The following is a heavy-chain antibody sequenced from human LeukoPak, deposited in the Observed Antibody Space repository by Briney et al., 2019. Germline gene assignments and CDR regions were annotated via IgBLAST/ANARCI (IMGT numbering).Heavy chain of an antibody. V-gene: IGHV3-11*01. CDR3: ARGVVPAATRDDY. J-gene: IGHJ4*02. D-gene: IGHD2-2*01. CDR1: GFTFSDYY. CDR2: ISSSGTTI. Sequence: GGSLRLACAASGFTFSDYYMTWIRQAPGQGLEWVSYISSSGTTIYYADSVKGRFTISRDNAKNSLYLQMNSLRAEDTAVYYCARGVVPAATRDDYWGQGTLVTVSS.